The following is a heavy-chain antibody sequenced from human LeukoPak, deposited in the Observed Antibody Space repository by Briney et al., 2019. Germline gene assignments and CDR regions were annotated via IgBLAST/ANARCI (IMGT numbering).Heavy chain of an antibody. CDR2: IRSKAYGGTT. Sequence: GGSLRLSCTASGFTFGDYAMSWVRQAPGKGLEWVGFIRSKAYGGTTEYAASVEGRFTISRDDSKSIAYLQMNSLKTEDTAVYYCTRSTTVTSNWFDPWGQGTLVTVSS. CDR3: TRSTTVTSNWFDP. V-gene: IGHV3-49*04. J-gene: IGHJ5*02. D-gene: IGHD4-17*01. CDR1: GFTFGDYA.